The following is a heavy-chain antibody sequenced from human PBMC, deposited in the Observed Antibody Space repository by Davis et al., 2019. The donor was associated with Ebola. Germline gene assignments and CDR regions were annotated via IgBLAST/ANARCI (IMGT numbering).Heavy chain of an antibody. CDR3: ARDQVSSWCFDY. V-gene: IGHV3-30*03. Sequence: PGGSLRLSCAASGFTFSSYGMHWVRQAPGKGLEWVAVISYDGSNKYYADSVKGRFTISRDNSKNTLYLQMNSLRAEDTAVYYCARDQVSSWCFDYWGQGTLVTVSS. J-gene: IGHJ4*02. CDR2: ISYDGSNK. CDR1: GFTFSSYG. D-gene: IGHD6-13*01.